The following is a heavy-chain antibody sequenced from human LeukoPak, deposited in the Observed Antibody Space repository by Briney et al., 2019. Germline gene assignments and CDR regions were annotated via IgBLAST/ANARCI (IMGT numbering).Heavy chain of an antibody. Sequence: GASVKVSCKASGYTFTSYYMHWVRQAPGQGLEWMGIINPSGGSTSYAQKFQGRVTMTRDTSTSTVYMELSSLRSEDTAVYYCARTDCGGDCYSSRGWFDPWGQGTLVTVSS. D-gene: IGHD2-21*02. CDR1: GYTFTSYY. CDR2: INPSGGST. J-gene: IGHJ5*02. CDR3: ARTDCGGDCYSSRGWFDP. V-gene: IGHV1-46*01.